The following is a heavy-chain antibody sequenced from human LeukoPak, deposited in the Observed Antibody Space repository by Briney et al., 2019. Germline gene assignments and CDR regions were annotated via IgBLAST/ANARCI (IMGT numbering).Heavy chain of an antibody. V-gene: IGHV1-18*01. D-gene: IGHD2-15*01. CDR1: GYTFTNYG. J-gene: IGHJ5*02. CDR2: ISPYNGNT. Sequence: ASVKVSCKASGYTFTNYGITWVRQAPGQGLEWMGWISPYNGNTNYAQKLQGRVTMTTDTSTTTAYMGLRSLRSDDTAVYYCARGGVGYCSGGSCPYSWFDPWGQGTLVTVSS. CDR3: ARGGVGYCSGGSCPYSWFDP.